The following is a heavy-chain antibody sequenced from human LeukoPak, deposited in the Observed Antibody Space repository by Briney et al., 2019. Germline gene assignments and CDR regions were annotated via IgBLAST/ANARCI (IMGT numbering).Heavy chain of an antibody. CDR1: GGSISSYY. D-gene: IGHD6-6*01. Sequence: KPSETLSLTCTVSGGSISSYYWSWIRQPAGKGLEWIGRIYTSGNTNYNSSLQSRVNMSVDTSKNQFSLKLSSVTAADTAVYYCARENIAARPLDYWGQGTLVTVSS. V-gene: IGHV4-4*07. CDR2: IYTSGNT. J-gene: IGHJ4*02. CDR3: ARENIAARPLDY.